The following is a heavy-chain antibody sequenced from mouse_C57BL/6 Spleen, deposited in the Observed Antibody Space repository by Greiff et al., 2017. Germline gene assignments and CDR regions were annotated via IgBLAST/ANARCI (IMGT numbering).Heavy chain of an antibody. D-gene: IGHD1-1*01. CDR1: GYTFTSYW. V-gene: IGHV1-69*01. CDR2: IDPSDSYT. J-gene: IGHJ2*01. CDR3: ARYCGSSFGY. Sequence: QVQLQQPGAELVMPGASVKLSCKASGYTFTSYWMHWVKQRPGQGLEWIGEIDPSDSYTNYNQKFKGKSTLTVDKSSSTAYMQLSSLTSEDSAVYYCARYCGSSFGYWGQGTTLTVS.